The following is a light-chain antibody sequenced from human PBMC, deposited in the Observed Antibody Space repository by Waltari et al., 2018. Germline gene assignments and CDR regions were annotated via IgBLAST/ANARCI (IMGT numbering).Light chain of an antibody. CDR3: NSRDTTGNGFV. CDR1: SLGTYY. V-gene: IGLV3-19*01. CDR2: GKN. Sequence: SSELTQGPAVSVALGQTVRITCQGASLGTYYASWYQQKPGQAPVLVIYGKNNRPSGIPDRFSASISGNTASLIITGTQAEDEADYYCNSRDTTGNGFVFGTGTKVTVL. J-gene: IGLJ1*01.